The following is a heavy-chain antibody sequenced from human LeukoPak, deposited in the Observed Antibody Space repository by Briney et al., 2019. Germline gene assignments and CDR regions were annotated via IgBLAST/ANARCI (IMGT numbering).Heavy chain of an antibody. V-gene: IGHV3-21*01. CDR2: IGPTGTDR. CDR1: GFTFSSCG. CDR3: ATETIGRHYDY. D-gene: IGHD1-14*01. J-gene: IGHJ4*02. Sequence: GESLRLSCAASGFTFSSCGFNWVRQAPGKGLEWVSSIGPTGTDRYYADSVRGRFTISRDNAKNSMYLQMDSLRDEDTAVYYCATETIGRHYDYWGQGTLLTVSS.